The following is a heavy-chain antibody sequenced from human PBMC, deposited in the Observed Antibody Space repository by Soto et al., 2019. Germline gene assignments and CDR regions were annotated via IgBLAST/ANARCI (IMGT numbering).Heavy chain of an antibody. J-gene: IGHJ6*04. CDR1: GFTFSSYG. Sequence: GGSLRLSCAASGFTFSSYGMHWVRQAPGKGLEWVAVISYDGSNKYYADSVKGRFTISRDNSKNTLYLQMNSLRAEDTAVYYCAKDGPAKEVVVPAAKMDVWGKGTTVTVSS. V-gene: IGHV3-30*18. D-gene: IGHD2-2*01. CDR3: AKDGPAKEVVVPAAKMDV. CDR2: ISYDGSNK.